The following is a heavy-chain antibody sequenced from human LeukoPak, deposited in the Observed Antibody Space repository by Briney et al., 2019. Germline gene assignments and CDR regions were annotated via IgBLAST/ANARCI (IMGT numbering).Heavy chain of an antibody. CDR3: ARQTGSGLFILP. CDR2: IYYSGNT. Sequence: PSETLSLTCIVSGDSISNGNLYWGWIRQPPGKGLEWIGSIYYSGNTYYNASLKSRVSISVDTSKNQFSLRLTSVTAADTAVDYCARQTGSGLFILPGGQGKLVTVSS. V-gene: IGHV4-39*01. J-gene: IGHJ4*02. D-gene: IGHD3-10*01. CDR1: GDSISNGNLY.